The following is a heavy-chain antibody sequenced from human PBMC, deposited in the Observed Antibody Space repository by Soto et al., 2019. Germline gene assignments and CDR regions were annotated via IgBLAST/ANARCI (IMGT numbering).Heavy chain of an antibody. D-gene: IGHD2-21*02. J-gene: IGHJ4*02. V-gene: IGHV4-59*01. CDR2: IYYSGST. Sequence: KQSQTLSLTCTVSGGSISSYYWSWIRQPPGKGLEWIGYIYYSGSTNYNPSLKSRVTISVDTSKNQFSLTLSSVTAADTAVYYCARALYCGGDCPHDYWGQGTLVTVSS. CDR3: ARALYCGGDCPHDY. CDR1: GGSISSYY.